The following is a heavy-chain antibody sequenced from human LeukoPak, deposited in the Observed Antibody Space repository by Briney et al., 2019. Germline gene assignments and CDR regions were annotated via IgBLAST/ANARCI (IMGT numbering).Heavy chain of an antibody. CDR3: ARRAYCSSTSCSNYYMDV. D-gene: IGHD2-2*01. Sequence: KTSETLSLTCTVSGGSISSYYWSWIRQPPGKGLEWIGEINHSGSTNYNPSLKSRVTISVDTSKNQFSLKLSSVTAADTAVYYCARRAYCSSTSCSNYYMDVWGKGTTVTVSS. J-gene: IGHJ6*03. V-gene: IGHV4-34*01. CDR2: INHSGST. CDR1: GGSISSYY.